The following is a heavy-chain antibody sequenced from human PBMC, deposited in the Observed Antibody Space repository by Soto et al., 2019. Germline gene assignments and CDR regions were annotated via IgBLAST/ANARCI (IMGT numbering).Heavy chain of an antibody. J-gene: IGHJ4*02. CDR1: GFTFSIYD. V-gene: IGHV3-23*01. D-gene: IGHD2-21*01. CDR3: AKEGIGGDCFDY. Sequence: EVQLLESGGGLVQPGGSLRLSCAASGFTFSIYDMSWVRQAPGKGLEWVSAISGSGGSTYYADSVKGRFTISRDSSKNTLYLQMISLRADDTAVYYCAKEGIGGDCFDYWGQGTLVTVSS. CDR2: ISGSGGST.